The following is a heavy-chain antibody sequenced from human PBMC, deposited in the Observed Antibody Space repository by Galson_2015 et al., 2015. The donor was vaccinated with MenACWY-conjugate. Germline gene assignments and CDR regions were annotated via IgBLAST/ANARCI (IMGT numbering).Heavy chain of an antibody. D-gene: IGHD5-12*01. CDR3: ARGVDPWMARPLTHLDI. CDR2: INWDGDRT. Sequence: SLRLSCAGSGFTFDDHGVYWVRQAPGKGLEWVSGINWDGDRTGYADSVKGRFTISRDNAKNSLYLQMNNLRAEDTAFYHCARGVDPWMARPLTHLDIWGQGTLLTVSS. J-gene: IGHJ3*02. V-gene: IGHV3-20*01. CDR1: GFTFDDHG.